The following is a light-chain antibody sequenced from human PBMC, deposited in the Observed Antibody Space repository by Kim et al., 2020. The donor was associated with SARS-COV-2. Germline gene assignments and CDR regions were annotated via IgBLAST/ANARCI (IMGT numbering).Light chain of an antibody. CDR3: QLYTTSPWT. CDR2: KTS. CDR1: QTISTW. J-gene: IGKJ1*01. V-gene: IGKV1-5*03. Sequence: DIQMTQSPSTLSASIGDSVTITCRVSQTISTWLAWYQQKPGRAPKLLIHKTSSLEPGVSSRFSGSGSGTEFTLTISSLQPDDFATYYCQLYTTSPWTFGKGPRVEI.